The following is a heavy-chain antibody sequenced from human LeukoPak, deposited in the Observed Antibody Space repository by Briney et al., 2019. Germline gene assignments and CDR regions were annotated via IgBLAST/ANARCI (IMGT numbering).Heavy chain of an antibody. CDR1: DFIFSNYV. D-gene: IGHD3-9*01. CDR2: ISGSGGST. CDR3: AKASTLTGYPTNFDY. Sequence: GGSLRLSCAASDFIFSNYVMHWIRQAPGKGLEWVSAISGSGGSTYYADSVKGRFTVSRDNSKNTLYLQMNSLRAEDTAVYYCAKASTLTGYPTNFDYWGQGTLVTVSS. J-gene: IGHJ4*02. V-gene: IGHV3-23*01.